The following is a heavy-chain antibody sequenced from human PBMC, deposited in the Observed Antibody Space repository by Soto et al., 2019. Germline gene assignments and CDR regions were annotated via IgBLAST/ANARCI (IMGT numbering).Heavy chain of an antibody. Sequence: EVQLVETGGALVQPGGSLRLSCAVSGFVVSNVYMSWVRQAPGERLEWISVVYSGGDTYYADSVKGRSTISRDNSKNTVYLQMSRLRPDDTAVYYCALTTSWFDWYFDLWGRGTLVTVSS. D-gene: IGHD3-10*01. CDR2: VYSGGDT. J-gene: IGHJ2*01. V-gene: IGHV3-53*02. CDR1: GFVVSNVY. CDR3: ALTTSWFDWYFDL.